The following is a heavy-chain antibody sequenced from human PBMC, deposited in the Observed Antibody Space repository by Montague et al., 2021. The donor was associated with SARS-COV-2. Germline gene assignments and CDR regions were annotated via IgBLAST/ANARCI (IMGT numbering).Heavy chain of an antibody. CDR1: GGSISSSSYY. Sequence: SETLSLTRTVSGGSISSSSYYWGWIRQPPGKGLEWIGSIHYSGSTYYNPSLKSRVTISVDTSKKHFSLKLSSVTASDTAVYYCARGTRHDYGDSHYFDYWGQGTLVTVSS. CDR3: ARGTRHDYGDSHYFDY. CDR2: IHYSGST. V-gene: IGHV4-39*01. D-gene: IGHD4-17*01. J-gene: IGHJ4*02.